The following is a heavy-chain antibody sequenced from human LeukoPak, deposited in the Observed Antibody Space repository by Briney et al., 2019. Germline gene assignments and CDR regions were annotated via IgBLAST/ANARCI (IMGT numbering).Heavy chain of an antibody. CDR3: ARDRRGSFYTFDP. CDR1: GASINGYF. D-gene: IGHD1-26*01. V-gene: IGHV4-59*01. CDR2: VSHTGAT. J-gene: IGHJ4*03. Sequence: SETLSLTCSVSGASINGYFWSWVRQTPEMGLQWIGYVSHTGATTSNPTLESRVSITIDTSKSQISLTMTSVTAADSALYYCARDRRGSFYTFDPWGPGTIVSVSA.